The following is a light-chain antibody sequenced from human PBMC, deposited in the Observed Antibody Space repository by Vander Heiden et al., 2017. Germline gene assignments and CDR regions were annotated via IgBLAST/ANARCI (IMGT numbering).Light chain of an antibody. CDR3: LQDNNWPYT. J-gene: IGKJ2*01. CDR1: QSVSTN. Sequence: EIVMTQSPATLSVSPGERATLSCRASQSVSTNLAWYQQKPGQAPRLLMSGASTRATGIPARFSGSGSGTEFTLTISSLQSEDFAVYYCLQDNNWPYTFGQGTKLEIK. V-gene: IGKV3-15*01. CDR2: GAS.